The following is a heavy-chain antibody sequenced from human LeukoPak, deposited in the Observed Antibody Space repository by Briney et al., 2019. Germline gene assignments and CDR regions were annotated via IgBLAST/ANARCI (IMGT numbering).Heavy chain of an antibody. J-gene: IGHJ5*02. CDR2: IYYSGST. D-gene: IGHD2-2*01. V-gene: IGHV4-59*08. CDR3: VSHSFSSTSSGGDWFDP. CDR1: GGSISSYY. Sequence: SETLSLTCTVSGGSISSYYWTWIRQPPGKGLEWIGWIYYSGSTQYNPSLKSRVTISVDTSKNQFSLRLSSVTAADTAVYYCVSHSFSSTSSGGDWFDPWGQGTLVTVSS.